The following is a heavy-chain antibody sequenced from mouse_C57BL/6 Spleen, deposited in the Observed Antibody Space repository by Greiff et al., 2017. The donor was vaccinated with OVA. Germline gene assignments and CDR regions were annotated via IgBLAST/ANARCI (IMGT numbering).Heavy chain of an antibody. D-gene: IGHD1-1*01. CDR2: ISSGSSTI. CDR1: GFTFSDYG. J-gene: IGHJ2*01. V-gene: IGHV5-17*01. CDR3: ATTTVEPLDY. Sequence: EVKLVESGGGLVKPGGSLKLSCAASGFTFSDYGMHWVRQAPEKGLEWVAYISSGSSTIYYADTVKGRFTISRDNAKNTLFLQMTSLRSEDTAMYYCATTTVEPLDYWGQGTTLTVSS.